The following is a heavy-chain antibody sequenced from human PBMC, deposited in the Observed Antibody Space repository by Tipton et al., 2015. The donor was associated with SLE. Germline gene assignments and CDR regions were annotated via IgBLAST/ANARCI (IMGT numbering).Heavy chain of an antibody. Sequence: TLSLTCTVSGGSISSYYWSWIRQPPGKGLEWIGYIYYSGSTNYNPSLKSRVTISVDTSKNQFSLKLSSVTAADTAVYYCAKVAGSGSFDYWGQGALVTVSS. CDR3: AKVAGSGSFDY. V-gene: IGHV4-59*01. CDR1: GGSISSYY. J-gene: IGHJ4*02. D-gene: IGHD3-22*01. CDR2: IYYSGST.